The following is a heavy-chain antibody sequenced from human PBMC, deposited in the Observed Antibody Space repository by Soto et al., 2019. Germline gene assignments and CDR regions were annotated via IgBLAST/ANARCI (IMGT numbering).Heavy chain of an antibody. J-gene: IGHJ6*02. CDR3: ARVVGDGYNFLYYYYGMDV. V-gene: IGHV4-61*01. CDR2: IYYSGST. D-gene: IGHD5-12*01. CDR1: GGSVSSGSYY. Sequence: SETLSLTCTVSGGSVSSGSYYWSWIRQPPGKGLEWIGYIYYSGSTNYNPSLKSRVTISVDTSKNQFSLKLSSVTAADTAVYYCARVVGDGYNFLYYYYGMDVWGQGTTVTVS.